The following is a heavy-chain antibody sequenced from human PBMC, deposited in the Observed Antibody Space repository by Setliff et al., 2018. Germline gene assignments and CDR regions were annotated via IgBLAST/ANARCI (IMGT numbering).Heavy chain of an antibody. Sequence: SETLSLTCFRRVSGGSISSGSDYWTWIRQPAGKGLEWIGYVYYSGTAYYNPSLKSRVTVIVDTSKNQFSLRLSSVTAADTAVYYCARGGTFRYFDYWGQGTPVTVSS. CDR3: ARGGTFRYFDY. D-gene: IGHD5-12*01. CDR2: VYYSGTA. CDR1: GGSISSGSDY. J-gene: IGHJ4*02. V-gene: IGHV4-61*10.